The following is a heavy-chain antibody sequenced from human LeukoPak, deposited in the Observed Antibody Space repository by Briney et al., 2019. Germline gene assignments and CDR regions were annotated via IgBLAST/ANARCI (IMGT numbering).Heavy chain of an antibody. D-gene: IGHD6-13*01. V-gene: IGHV4-59*01. J-gene: IGHJ6*03. CDR2: IYYSGST. Sequence: SETLSLTCTVSGGSISSYYWSWIRQPPGKGLEWIGYIYYSGSTNYNPSLKSRVTISVDTSKNQFSLKLSSVTAADTAVYYCARVAVSSSWYYYYYMDVWGKGTTVTISS. CDR3: ARVAVSSSWYYYYYMDV. CDR1: GGSISSYY.